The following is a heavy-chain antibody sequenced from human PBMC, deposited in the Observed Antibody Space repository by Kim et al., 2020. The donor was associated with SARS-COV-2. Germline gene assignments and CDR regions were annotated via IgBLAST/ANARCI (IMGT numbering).Heavy chain of an antibody. CDR1: GFIFRNFG. CDR3: AGGSRSHFDF. V-gene: IGHV3-33*01. J-gene: IGHJ4*02. Sequence: GGSLRLSCAASGFIFRNFGMHWVRQAPGKGLEWVAFIYNDGTTAIYADSVRGRFTISRDNAENTLYLQMDSLSGGDTAVYYCAGGSRSHFDFRGKGTTVT. CDR2: IYNDGTTA.